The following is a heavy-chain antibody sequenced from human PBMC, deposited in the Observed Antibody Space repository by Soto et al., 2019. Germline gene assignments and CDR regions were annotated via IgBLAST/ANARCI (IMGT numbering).Heavy chain of an antibody. CDR1: GFTFSGNT. V-gene: IGHV3-21*01. D-gene: IGHD2-21*02. CDR3: AGDPFGGGDADWFDP. J-gene: IGHJ5*02. Sequence: EVRLVESGGGLVKPGGSLRLSCAASGFTFSGNTMNWVRQAPGKGLEWVSSISGSSRDIYYADSVKGRFTVSRNNATNSLYLQMNSLRAEDTAMYYCAGDPFGGGDADWFDPWGQGTLVTVSS. CDR2: ISGSSRDI.